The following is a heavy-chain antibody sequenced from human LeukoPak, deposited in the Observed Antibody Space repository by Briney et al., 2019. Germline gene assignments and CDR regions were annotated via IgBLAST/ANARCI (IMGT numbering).Heavy chain of an antibody. CDR1: GFTFSSYG. V-gene: IGHV3-23*01. J-gene: IGHJ4*02. Sequence: GGSLRLSCAASGFTFSSYGMSWVRQAPGKGLEWVSAFSGSGGSTYYADSVKGRFTISRDNSKNTLYLQMNSLRAEDTAVYYCAKVAGSSLYYFDYWGQGTLVTVSS. CDR2: FSGSGGST. CDR3: AKVAGSSLYYFDY. D-gene: IGHD2-15*01.